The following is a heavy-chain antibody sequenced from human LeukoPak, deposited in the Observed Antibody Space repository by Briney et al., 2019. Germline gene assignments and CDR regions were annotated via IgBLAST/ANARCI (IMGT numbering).Heavy chain of an antibody. CDR1: GFTFSSSA. J-gene: IGHJ4*02. D-gene: IGHD2-2*01. V-gene: IGHV3-23*01. Sequence: GGSLRLSCAASGFTFSSSAMTWVRQAPGKGLEWVSTISSSGGTSVYADSVKGRFIISRDNSKDTLYLQMNSLRAEDTGVYYCARDWGYCSSTSCHVFDYWGQGTLVTVSS. CDR3: ARDWGYCSSTSCHVFDY. CDR2: ISSSGGTS.